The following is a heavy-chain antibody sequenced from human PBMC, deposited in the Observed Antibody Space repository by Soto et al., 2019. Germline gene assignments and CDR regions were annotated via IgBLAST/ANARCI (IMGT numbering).Heavy chain of an antibody. Sequence: SETLSLTCAVYGGSFSGYYWSWIRQPPGKGLEWIGEINHSGSTNYNPSLKSRVTISVDTSKNQFSLKLSSVTAADTAVYYCARPILTLGSNREFDYWGQGTLVTVSS. CDR2: INHSGST. V-gene: IGHV4-34*01. CDR3: ARPILTLGSNREFDY. CDR1: GGSFSGYY. D-gene: IGHD3-9*01. J-gene: IGHJ4*02.